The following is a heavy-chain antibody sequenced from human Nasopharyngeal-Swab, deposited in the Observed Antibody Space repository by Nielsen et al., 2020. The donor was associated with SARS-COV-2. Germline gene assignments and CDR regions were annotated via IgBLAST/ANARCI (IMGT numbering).Heavy chain of an antibody. J-gene: IGHJ2*01. Sequence: SETLSLTCTVSGDSISSSSYYWVWIRQPPGKGLEWIGSIYYSGSTYYNPSLKSRVTISVDTSKNQFSLKLSSVTAADTAVYYCARHPTMVRGLRYYWYFDLWGRGTLVTVSS. CDR3: ARHPTMVRGLRYYWYFDL. D-gene: IGHD3-10*01. V-gene: IGHV4-39*01. CDR2: IYYSGST. CDR1: GDSISSSSYY.